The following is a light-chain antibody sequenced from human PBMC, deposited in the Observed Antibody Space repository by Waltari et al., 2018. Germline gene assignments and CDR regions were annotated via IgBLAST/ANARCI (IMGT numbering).Light chain of an antibody. V-gene: IGLV1-40*01. CDR1: ASNIGAGFD. CDR3: QAYDTGLSAYV. J-gene: IGLJ1*01. Sequence: HSVLTQPPSVSGSPGQRVAISCTGTASNIGAGFDVPWSRQAPGTAPKPLIYRNNNRPSGVPARFSGSKSGTSASLAITALQAADESDYYCQAYDTGLSAYVFGTGTKVIVL. CDR2: RNN.